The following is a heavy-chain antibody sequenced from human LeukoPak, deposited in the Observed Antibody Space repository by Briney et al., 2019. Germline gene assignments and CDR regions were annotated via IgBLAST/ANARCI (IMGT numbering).Heavy chain of an antibody. V-gene: IGHV3-21*01. J-gene: IGHJ5*02. CDR3: ARDNWNDAPGGFDP. CDR2: ITRSSTST. CDR1: GFTFSSYS. D-gene: IGHD1-20*01. Sequence: GGSLRLSCAASGFTFSSYSMNWVRQAPGKGLECVSSITRSSTSTYYTDSVRGRFTISRDNAKNSLYLQMNSLRAEDTAVYYCARDNWNDAPGGFDPWGQGTLVTVSS.